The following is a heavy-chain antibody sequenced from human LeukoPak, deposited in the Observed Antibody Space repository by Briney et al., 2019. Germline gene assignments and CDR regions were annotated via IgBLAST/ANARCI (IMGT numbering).Heavy chain of an antibody. J-gene: IGHJ4*02. CDR1: GFTFSSYA. CDR3: VEGGAPSYYDGSGDAYFDY. V-gene: IGHV3-23*01. CDR2: ISASGGRT. Sequence: GGSLRLSCAASGFTFSSYAMSWVRQAPGKGLEWVSVISASGGRTSYAGSVKGRFTVSRDNSKNTLYLQMNSLRAEDTAVYFCVEGGAPSYYDGSGDAYFDYWGQGTLVTVSS. D-gene: IGHD3-22*01.